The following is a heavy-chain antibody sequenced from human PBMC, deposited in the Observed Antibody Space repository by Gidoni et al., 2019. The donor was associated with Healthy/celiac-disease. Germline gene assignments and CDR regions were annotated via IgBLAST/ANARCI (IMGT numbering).Heavy chain of an antibody. CDR3: ARASIVVVPAAINDWFDP. CDR1: GFTFSIYS. D-gene: IGHD2-2*01. V-gene: IGHV3-48*04. Sequence: EVQLVESGGGLVQPGGSLRLSCAASGFTFSIYSMNWVRQAPGKWLEWVSYISISSSTIYYADSVKGRFTISRDNAKNSLYLQMNSLRAENTAVYYCARASIVVVPAAINDWFDPWGQGTLVTVSS. J-gene: IGHJ5*02. CDR2: ISISSSTI.